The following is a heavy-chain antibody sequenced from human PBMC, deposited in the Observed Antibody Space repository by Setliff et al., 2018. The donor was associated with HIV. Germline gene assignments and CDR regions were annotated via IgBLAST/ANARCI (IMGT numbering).Heavy chain of an antibody. CDR2: VDPDDGET. CDR3: ARVPAPSSSASYFQH. CDR1: EYTFVDYY. D-gene: IGHD6-6*01. V-gene: IGHV1-69-2*01. J-gene: IGHJ1*01. Sequence: ASVKVSCKASEYTFVDYYMHWVQQAPGKGLEWMGRVDPDDGETISAEKVQDRLTITADASTDTTYMEQSSLRSEDTAVYYCARVPAPSSSASYFQHWGQGTPVTVSS.